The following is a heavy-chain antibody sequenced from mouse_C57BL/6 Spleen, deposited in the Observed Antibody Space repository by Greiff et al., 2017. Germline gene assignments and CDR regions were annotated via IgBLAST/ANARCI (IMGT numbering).Heavy chain of an antibody. CDR1: GYAFSSSW. V-gene: IGHV1-82*01. D-gene: IGHD2-3*01. J-gene: IGHJ2*01. CDR3: ARSDGYPYYFDY. Sequence: QVQLKESGPELVKPGASVKISCKASGYAFSSSWMNWVKQRPGKGLEWIGRIYPGDGDTNYNGKFKGKATLTADKSSSTAYMQLSSLTSEDSAVYFCARSDGYPYYFDYWGQGTTRTVSS. CDR2: IYPGDGDT.